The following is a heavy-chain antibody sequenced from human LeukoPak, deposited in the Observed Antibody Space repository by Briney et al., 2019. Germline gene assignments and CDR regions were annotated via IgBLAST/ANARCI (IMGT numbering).Heavy chain of an antibody. CDR3: ARVDWLANHYYYMDV. CDR1: GYSISTGYY. D-gene: IGHD2-21*01. CDR2: IYHSGST. Sequence: SETLSLTCTVSGYSISTGYYWGWIRQPPGKGLEWIGSIYHSGSTYYNPSLKSRVTISADTSKNQFSLKLSSVIAADTAVYYCARVDWLANHYYYMDVWGKGTTVTVSS. J-gene: IGHJ6*03. V-gene: IGHV4-38-2*02.